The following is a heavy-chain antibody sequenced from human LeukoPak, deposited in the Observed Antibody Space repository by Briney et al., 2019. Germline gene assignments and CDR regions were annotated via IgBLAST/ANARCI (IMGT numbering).Heavy chain of an antibody. CDR3: ARVHLYSSSWYGIDY. CDR2: IYYSGST. Sequence: SETLSLTCTASGGSISSYYWSWIRQPPGKGLEWIGYIYYSGSTNYNPSLKSRVTMSVDTSKNQFSLKLSSVTAADTALYYCARVHLYSSSWYGIDYWGQGTLVTVSS. J-gene: IGHJ4*02. CDR1: GGSISSYY. V-gene: IGHV4-59*01. D-gene: IGHD6-13*01.